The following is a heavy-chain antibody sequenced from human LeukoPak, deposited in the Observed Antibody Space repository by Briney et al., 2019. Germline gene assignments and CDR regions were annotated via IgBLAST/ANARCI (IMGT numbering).Heavy chain of an antibody. CDR3: ARDGRAAGGIGY. V-gene: IGHV4-31*03. D-gene: IGHD6-13*01. Sequence: SQTLSLTRTLSVGSICRGVYYSSWIRLHPGNGLEWIGYIYYSGSNYYDTSLKSRVAVSVDTCKNQFSLKLSSVTAADTAVYYSARDGRAAGGIGYWGEGTL. CDR1: VGSICRGVYY. CDR2: IYYSGSN. J-gene: IGHJ4*02.